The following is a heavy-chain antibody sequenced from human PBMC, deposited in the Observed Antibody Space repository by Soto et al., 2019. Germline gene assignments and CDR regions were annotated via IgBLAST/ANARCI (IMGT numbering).Heavy chain of an antibody. CDR1: GDSITNYY. J-gene: IGHJ4*02. Sequence: SETLSLTCTVSGDSITNYYWNWMRQPAGKGLEWIGRVYTSGSTNYNPSLKSRVTMSVDTSKNQFSLKLISVTAADTAVYYCARETYLQWLVLDYWGQG. D-gene: IGHD6-19*01. V-gene: IGHV4-4*07. CDR2: VYTSGST. CDR3: ARETYLQWLVLDY.